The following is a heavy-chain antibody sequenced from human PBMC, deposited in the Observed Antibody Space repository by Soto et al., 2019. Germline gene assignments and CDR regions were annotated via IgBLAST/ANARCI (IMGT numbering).Heavy chain of an antibody. J-gene: IGHJ4*02. CDR1: GGSFSGYY. CDR2: INHSGST. Sequence: QVQLQQWGAGLLKPSETLSLTCAVYGGSFSGYYWSWIRQPPGKGPEWIGEINHSGSTNYNPSLKSRVTISVDTSKNQFSLKLSSVTAADTAVYYCARGPTVGKYFDYWGQGTLVTVSS. D-gene: IGHD4-17*01. V-gene: IGHV4-34*01. CDR3: ARGPTVGKYFDY.